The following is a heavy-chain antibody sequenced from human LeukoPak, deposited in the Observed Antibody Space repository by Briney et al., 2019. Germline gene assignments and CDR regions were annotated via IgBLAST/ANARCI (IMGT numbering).Heavy chain of an antibody. CDR2: IYYSGST. CDR3: AELGITMIGGV. Sequence: SETLSLTCTVSGYSISSGYYWGWIRQPPGKGLEWIGSIYYSGSTYYNPSLKSRVTISVGTSKNQFSLKLSSVTAEDTAVYYCAELGITMIGGVWGKGTTVTISS. V-gene: IGHV4-38-2*02. CDR1: GYSISSGYY. D-gene: IGHD3-10*02. J-gene: IGHJ6*04.